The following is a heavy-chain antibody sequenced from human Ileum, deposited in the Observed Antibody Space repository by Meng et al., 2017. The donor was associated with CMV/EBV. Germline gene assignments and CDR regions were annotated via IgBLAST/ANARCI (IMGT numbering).Heavy chain of an antibody. CDR2: IHTGGST. CDR3: ARNNGDPYWYLDL. V-gene: IGHV4-61*02. CDR1: SASNNSGSYY. Sequence: QVQLQESGPRLVKPSHTLSLTCTVSSASNNSGSYYWTWIRQSAGEGLEWIGRIHTGGSTIYNPSLQSRVAMSLDKSKNQFSLELSSVTDADTATYYCARNNGDPYWYLDLWGRGTLVTVSS. J-gene: IGHJ2*01. D-gene: IGHD4-17*01.